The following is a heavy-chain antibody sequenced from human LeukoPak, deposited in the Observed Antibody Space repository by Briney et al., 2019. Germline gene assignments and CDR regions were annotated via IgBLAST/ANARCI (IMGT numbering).Heavy chain of an antibody. D-gene: IGHD3-10*01. CDR3: VRGITMVRGVIKGGMDV. Sequence: SVKVSCKASGDTFSNYYAISWVRQAPGQGLEWMGRIIPIVGTANSAQKFQGRVTITADKSTGTIYMELSSLRSGDTAIYYCVRGITMVRGVIKGGMDVWGQGTTVTVSS. J-gene: IGHJ6*02. CDR2: IIPIVGTA. V-gene: IGHV1-69*04. CDR1: GDTFSNYYA.